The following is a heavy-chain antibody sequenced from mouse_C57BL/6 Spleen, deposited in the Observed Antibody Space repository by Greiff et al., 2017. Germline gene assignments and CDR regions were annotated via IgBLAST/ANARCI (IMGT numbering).Heavy chain of an antibody. J-gene: IGHJ1*03. CDR2: IDPSDSET. V-gene: IGHV1-52*01. CDR1: GYTFTSYW. D-gene: IGHD3-1*01. CDR3: ACSGDYPYCYFDV. Sequence: VQLQQPGAELVRPGSSVKLSCKASGYTFTSYWMHWVKQRPIQGLEWIGNIDPSDSETHYNQKFKDKATVTVDKSSSTAYMQLSSLTSEDSAVSDFACSGDYPYCYFDVWGTGTTVTVSS.